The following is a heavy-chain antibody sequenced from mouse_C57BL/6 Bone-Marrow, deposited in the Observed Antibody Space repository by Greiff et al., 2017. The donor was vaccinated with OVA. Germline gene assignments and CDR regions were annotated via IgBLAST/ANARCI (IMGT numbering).Heavy chain of an antibody. D-gene: IGHD1-1*01. V-gene: IGHV1-64*01. J-gene: IGHJ3*01. CDR1: GYTFTSYW. CDR2: IHPNSGST. Sequence: QVQLQQPGAELVKPGASVKLSCKASGYTFTSYWMHWVKQRPGQGLEWIGMIHPNSGSTNYNEKFKSKATLTVDKSSSTAYMQLSSLTSEDSAVYYCARLYYGSSYPWFAYWGQGTLVTVSA. CDR3: ARLYYGSSYPWFAY.